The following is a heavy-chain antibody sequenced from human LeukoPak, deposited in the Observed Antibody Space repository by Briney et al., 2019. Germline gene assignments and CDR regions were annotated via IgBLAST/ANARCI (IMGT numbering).Heavy chain of an antibody. CDR3: ARAPPSRYCSSTSCFSYYFDY. D-gene: IGHD2-2*01. J-gene: IGHJ4*02. CDR1: GGTFSSYA. Sequence: RASVTVSCKASGGTFSSYAISWVRQAPGQGLEWMGGIIPIFGTANYAQKFQGRVTSTADESTSTAYMELSSLRSEDTAVYYCARAPPSRYCSSTSCFSYYFDYWGQATLVTVSS. V-gene: IGHV1-69*13. CDR2: IIPIFGTA.